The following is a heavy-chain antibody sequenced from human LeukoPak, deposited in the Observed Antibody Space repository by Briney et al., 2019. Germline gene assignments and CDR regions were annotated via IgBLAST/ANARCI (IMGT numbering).Heavy chain of an antibody. CDR2: INPNSGDT. J-gene: IGHJ4*02. Sequence: ASVKVSCKASAYSVSDYFLHWVRQAPGQGLEWMGWINPNSGDTKYAQKFQGRVTMTRDTSISTAYMELSRLTSDDTAVYYCARHYRGCWTFDYWGQGTLVTVSS. D-gene: IGHD2-15*01. CDR1: AYSVSDYF. V-gene: IGHV1-2*02. CDR3: ARHYRGCWTFDY.